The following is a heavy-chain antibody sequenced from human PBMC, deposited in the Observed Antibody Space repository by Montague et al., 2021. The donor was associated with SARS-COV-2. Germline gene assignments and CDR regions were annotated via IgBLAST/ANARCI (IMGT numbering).Heavy chain of an antibody. CDR3: ARHALGYFDWLNGGYFDY. Sequence: SETLSLTCTVSGGSISSYYWSWIRQPPGKGLEWIGYIYYSGSTNYNSSLKSRVTISVDTSKNQFSLKLSSVTAADTAVYYCARHALGYFDWLNGGYFDYWGQGTLVTVSS. J-gene: IGHJ4*02. D-gene: IGHD3-9*01. CDR1: GGSISSYY. V-gene: IGHV4-59*08. CDR2: IYYSGST.